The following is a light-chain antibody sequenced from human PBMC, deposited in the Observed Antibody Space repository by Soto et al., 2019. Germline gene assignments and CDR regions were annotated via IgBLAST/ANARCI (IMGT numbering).Light chain of an antibody. CDR3: CSYARSGSLV. CDR2: EGS. V-gene: IGLV2-23*01. J-gene: IGLJ2*01. CDR1: SSDVGSYNL. Sequence: QSALTQPASVSGSPGQSITISCTGTSSDVGSYNLVSWYQQHPGKAPKLMIYEGSKRPSGVSNRFSGSKSGNTASLTISGLQAEDEADYYCCSYARSGSLVIGGGTKLTV.